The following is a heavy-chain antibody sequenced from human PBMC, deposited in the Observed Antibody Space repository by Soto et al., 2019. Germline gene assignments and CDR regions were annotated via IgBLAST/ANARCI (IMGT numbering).Heavy chain of an antibody. J-gene: IGHJ6*03. V-gene: IGHV3-48*01. CDR3: ARYKGYCSGGSCYYYYYMDV. CDR1: GLKFNYYR. D-gene: IGHD2-15*01. CDR2: ISTTGSTI. Sequence: GGSLKLTSAASGLKFNYYRNKGARQERVKAVWWVSYISTTGSTIYYADSEKGPFTISRDNAKNSLYLQMTSLRAEDTAVYYCARYKGYCSGGSCYYYYYMDVWGKGTTVTVSS.